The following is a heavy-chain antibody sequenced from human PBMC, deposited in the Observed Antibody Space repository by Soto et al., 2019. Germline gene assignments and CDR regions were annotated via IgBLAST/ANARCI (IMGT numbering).Heavy chain of an antibody. V-gene: IGHV4-61*01. CDR2: IYHSGST. Sequence: QVQLQESGPGLVKPSETLSLTCTVSGGSVSGGSYYWSWIRQPPGKGLEWIGNIYHSGSTNYNPSLRGRVPIPEEKSKNQSSLSLSSVTAAATAVYYCARDVASGGEDVGGQGTRSPSP. CDR1: GGSVSGGSYY. J-gene: IGHJ6*02. CDR3: ARDVASGGEDV. D-gene: IGHD3-10*01.